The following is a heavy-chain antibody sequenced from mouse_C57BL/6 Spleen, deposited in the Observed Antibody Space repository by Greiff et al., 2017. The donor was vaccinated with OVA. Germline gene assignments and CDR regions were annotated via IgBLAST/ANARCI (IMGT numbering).Heavy chain of an antibody. D-gene: IGHD3-2*02. CDR1: GYTFTDYY. V-gene: IGHV1-26*01. J-gene: IGHJ4*01. CDR2: INPNNGGT. Sequence: EVMLVESGPELVKPGASVKISCKASGYTFTDYYMNWVKQSHGKSLEWIGDINPNNGGTSYNQKFKGKATLTVDKSSSTAYMELRSLTSEDSAVYYCARSGSSGYYYAMDYWGQGTSVTVSS. CDR3: ARSGSSGYYYAMDY.